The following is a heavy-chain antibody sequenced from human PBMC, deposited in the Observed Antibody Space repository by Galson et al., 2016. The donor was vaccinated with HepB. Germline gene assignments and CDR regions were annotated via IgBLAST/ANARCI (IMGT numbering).Heavy chain of an antibody. CDR3: AKEFYDYVWGNYRLRPVDY. V-gene: IGHV3-23*01. D-gene: IGHD3-16*02. CDR2: ISGSGGST. CDR1: GFAFSTYV. J-gene: IGHJ4*02. Sequence: SLRLSCAASGFAFSTYVMSWVRQAPGKGLEWVSAISGSGGSTYYADSVKGRFTISRDNSKNTLYLQMNSLRAEDTAVYYCAKEFYDYVWGNYRLRPVDYWGQGTLVTVSS.